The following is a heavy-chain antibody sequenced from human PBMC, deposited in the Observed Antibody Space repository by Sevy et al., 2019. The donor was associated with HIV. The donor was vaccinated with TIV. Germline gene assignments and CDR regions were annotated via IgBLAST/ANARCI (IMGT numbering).Heavy chain of an antibody. CDR2: ISSSSSYI. CDR1: GFTFSSYS. V-gene: IGHV3-21*01. CDR3: ARGIGYSYGPDY. J-gene: IGHJ4*02. Sequence: GGSLRLSCAASGFTFSSYSMNWVRQAPGKGLEWVSSISSSSSYIYYADSVKGRFTISRDNAKNSRYLQMNSLRAEDTAVYYCARGIGYSYGPDYWGQGTLVTVSS. D-gene: IGHD5-18*01.